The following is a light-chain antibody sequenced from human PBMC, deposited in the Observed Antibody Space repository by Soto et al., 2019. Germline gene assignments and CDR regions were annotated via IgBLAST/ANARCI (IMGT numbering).Light chain of an antibody. J-gene: IGKJ5*01. CDR2: GAS. CDR3: QQYGSSPRIT. Sequence: EIVLTQSPGTLSLSPGARATLSCRASQSVSSSYLAWYQQTPGQARRLIIYGASRRATGIPDRFSGNVSGTDFTLTISRLETEDFAMYDGQQYGSSPRITFGQGTRLEIK. V-gene: IGKV3-20*01. CDR1: QSVSSSY.